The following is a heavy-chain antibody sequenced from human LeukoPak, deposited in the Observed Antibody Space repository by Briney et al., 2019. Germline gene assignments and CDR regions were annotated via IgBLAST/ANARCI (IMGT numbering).Heavy chain of an antibody. Sequence: GGSLRLSCAASGLTFSSYGMHWVRQAPGKGLEWVAVIWYDGSNKYYADSVKGRFTISRDNSKNTLYLQMNSLRAEDTAVYYCASERGGDYSNYWGQGTLVTVSS. D-gene: IGHD4-11*01. CDR2: IWYDGSNK. V-gene: IGHV3-33*08. J-gene: IGHJ4*02. CDR3: ASERGGDYSNY. CDR1: GLTFSSYG.